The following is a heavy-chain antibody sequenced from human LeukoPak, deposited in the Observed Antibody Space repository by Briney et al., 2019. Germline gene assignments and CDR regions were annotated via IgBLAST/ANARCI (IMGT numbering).Heavy chain of an antibody. D-gene: IGHD6-19*01. V-gene: IGHV3-74*01. J-gene: IGHJ4*02. Sequence: GGSLRLSCAASGFTLSNYWIHWVRQAPGKGLVWVAYINSDGSRTSYADSVKGRFTISRDNAKNTVHLLMNSLRVEDPAVYYCARPGAYSSGWYQDFDYWGQGTLVTVSS. CDR1: GFTLSNYW. CDR2: INSDGSRT. CDR3: ARPGAYSSGWYQDFDY.